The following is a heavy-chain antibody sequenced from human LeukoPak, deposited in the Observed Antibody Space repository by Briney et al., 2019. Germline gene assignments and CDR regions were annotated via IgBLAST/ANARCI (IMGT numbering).Heavy chain of an antibody. V-gene: IGHV1-46*01. D-gene: IGHD3-10*01. CDR3: ARAVSGSYYPYYFDY. Sequence: ASVKVSCKASGYTFTSYYMHWVRQAPGQGLEWMGIINPSGGSTSYAQKFQGRVTMTRDTSTSTVYMELSSLRSEDTAVYYCARAVSGSYYPYYFDYWGQGTLVTVSS. CDR2: INPSGGST. J-gene: IGHJ4*02. CDR1: GYTFTSYY.